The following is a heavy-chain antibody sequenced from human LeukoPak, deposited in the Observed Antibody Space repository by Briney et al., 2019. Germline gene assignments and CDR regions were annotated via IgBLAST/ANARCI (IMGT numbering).Heavy chain of an antibody. Sequence: PSETLSLTCTVSDGSISNYYWSWIRQPPGKRLEWIGYIYYSGSTNYKPSLESRVTISVDTSKNQFSLKLSSVTAADTAVYYCVRNDCTNGVCHKYWGQGTLVTVSS. CDR1: DGSISNYY. CDR2: IYYSGST. D-gene: IGHD2-8*01. CDR3: VRNDCTNGVCHKY. V-gene: IGHV4-59*01. J-gene: IGHJ4*02.